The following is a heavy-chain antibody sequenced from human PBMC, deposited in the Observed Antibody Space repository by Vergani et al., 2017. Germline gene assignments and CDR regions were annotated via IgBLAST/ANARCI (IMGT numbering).Heavy chain of an antibody. CDR3: ARDSGSYYNLVIYYYYYMDV. CDR1: GFTVSSYW. D-gene: IGHD1-26*01. CDR2: IKQDGSEK. Sequence: EVQLVESGGGLVQPGGSLRLSCAASGFTVSSYWMSWVRQAPGKGLEWVANIKQDGSEKYYVDSVKGRFTISRDNAKNSLYLQMNSLRAEDTAVYYCARDSGSYYNLVIYYYYYMDVWGKGTTVTVSS. V-gene: IGHV3-7*01. J-gene: IGHJ6*03.